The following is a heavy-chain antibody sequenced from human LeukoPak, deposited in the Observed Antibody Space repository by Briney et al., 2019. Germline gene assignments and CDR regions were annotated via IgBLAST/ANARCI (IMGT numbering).Heavy chain of an antibody. V-gene: IGHV3-48*01. J-gene: IGHJ4*02. CDR2: ITSSSSTI. CDR3: ARASYCSSITCYTAFDY. Sequence: GGSLRLSCAASGFTFSTYSMNWVRQAPGKGLEWVSYITSSSSTIYHADSVKGRFTISRDNAKNSLYLQVNSLRAEDTAVYYCARASYCSSITCYTAFDYWGQGTLVTVSS. CDR1: GFTFSTYS. D-gene: IGHD2-2*02.